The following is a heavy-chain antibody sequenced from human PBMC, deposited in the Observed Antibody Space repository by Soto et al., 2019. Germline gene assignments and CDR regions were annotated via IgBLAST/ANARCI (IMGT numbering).Heavy chain of an antibody. CDR1: GYSFSSYG. J-gene: IGHJ4*01. CDR2: INPYNGNT. Sequence: GASVKVSCKASGYSFSSYGVSWVRQAPGQGLEWIGWINPYNGNTLNAQNLQGRVTLTTDTSTSTAYMELRSLRSDDTAIYYCARDPGAATFAYWGQGTLVTVSS. CDR3: ARDPGAATFAY. D-gene: IGHD1-26*01. V-gene: IGHV1-18*04.